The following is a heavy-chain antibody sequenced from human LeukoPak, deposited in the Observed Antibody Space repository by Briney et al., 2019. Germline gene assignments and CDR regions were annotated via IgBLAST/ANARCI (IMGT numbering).Heavy chain of an antibody. Sequence: SETLSLTCTVSGGSISSGGYYWSWIRQHPGKGLEWIGYIYYSGSTYYNPSLKSRVTISVDTSKNQFSLKLSSVTAADTAVYYCARTGYSSSWAWFDPWGQGTLVTVSS. V-gene: IGHV4-31*03. CDR1: GGSISSGGYY. D-gene: IGHD6-13*01. CDR2: IYYSGST. CDR3: ARTGYSSSWAWFDP. J-gene: IGHJ5*02.